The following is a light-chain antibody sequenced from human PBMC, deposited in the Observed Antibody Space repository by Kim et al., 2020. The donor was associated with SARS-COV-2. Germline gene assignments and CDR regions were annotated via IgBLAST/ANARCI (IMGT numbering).Light chain of an antibody. CDR3: AAWDDRLNGVV. J-gene: IGLJ3*02. V-gene: IGLV1-44*01. CDR2: SNN. CDR1: TYNIGVYT. Sequence: GQMVTVSCSGSTYNIGVYTVNWFQQLPGTAPKLLIFSNNQRPSGVPERFSASKSGTSASLAISGLQSEDEADYYCAAWDDRLNGVVFGGGTQLTVL.